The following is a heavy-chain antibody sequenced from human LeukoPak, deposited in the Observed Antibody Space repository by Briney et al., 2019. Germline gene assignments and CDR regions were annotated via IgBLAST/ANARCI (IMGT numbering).Heavy chain of an antibody. V-gene: IGHV3-7*03. CDR3: ARRTYCGGDCYYEDY. CDR1: GFTFSSYW. Sequence: GGSLRLSCAASGFTFSSYWMSWVRQAPGKGLEWVANIKRDGSEKYYVDSVKGRFTISRDNAKNSLYLQMNSLRAEDTAVYYCARRTYCGGDCYYEDYWGQGTLVTVSS. J-gene: IGHJ4*02. CDR2: IKRDGSEK. D-gene: IGHD2-21*02.